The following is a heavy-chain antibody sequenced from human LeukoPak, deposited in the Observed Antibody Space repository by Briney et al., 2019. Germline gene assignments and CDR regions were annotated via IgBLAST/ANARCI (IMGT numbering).Heavy chain of an antibody. D-gene: IGHD3-22*01. Sequence: GGSLRLSCAASGFTFSSYSMNWVRQAPGKGLEWVSSISSSSSYIYYADSVKGRFTISRDNAKNSLYLQMNSLRAEDTAVYYCARGPTYYYDSSGYEHKTSRDTDFDYWGQGTLVTVSS. CDR3: ARGPTYYYDSSGYEHKTSRDTDFDY. CDR2: ISSSSSYI. V-gene: IGHV3-21*01. J-gene: IGHJ4*02. CDR1: GFTFSSYS.